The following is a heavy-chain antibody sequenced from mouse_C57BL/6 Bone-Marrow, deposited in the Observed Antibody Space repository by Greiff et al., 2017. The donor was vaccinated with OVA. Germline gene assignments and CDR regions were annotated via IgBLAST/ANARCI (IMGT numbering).Heavy chain of an antibody. J-gene: IGHJ3*01. CDR3: ARSSYAFCAY. D-gene: IGHD1-1*01. CDR2: IYPGSGST. V-gene: IGHV1-55*01. Sequence: QVQLKQSGAELVKPGASVKMSCKASGYTFTSYWITWVKQRPGQGLEWIGDIYPGSGSTNYNEKFKSKATLTVDTSSSTAYMQLSSLTSEDSAVYYCARSSYAFCAYWGQGTLVTVSA. CDR1: GYTFTSYW.